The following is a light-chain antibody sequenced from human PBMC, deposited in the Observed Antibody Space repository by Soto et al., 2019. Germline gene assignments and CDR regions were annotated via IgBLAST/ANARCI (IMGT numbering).Light chain of an antibody. CDR1: QSISGA. CDR3: QQYGGSPRT. J-gene: IGKJ1*01. CDR2: DPS. Sequence: EIVLTQSPATLSVSPGGRATLSCRASQSISGALAWYQQKPGQAPSLLIHDPSSRATGIPDRFSGSGSGTDFTLTISRLEPEDFAVYYCQQYGGSPRTFGQGTKGDI. V-gene: IGKV3-20*01.